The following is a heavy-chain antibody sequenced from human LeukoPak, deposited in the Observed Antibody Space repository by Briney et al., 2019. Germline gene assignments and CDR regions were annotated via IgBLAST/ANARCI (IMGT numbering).Heavy chain of an antibody. CDR1: GGTFSSYA. CDR2: IIPIFGTA. Sequence: GASVKVSCKASGGTFSSYAISWVRQAPGQGLEWMGGIIPIFGTANYAQKFQGRVTITTDESTSTAYMELSSLRSEDTAVYYCASPYYYNSSGYLRYWGQGTLVTVSS. CDR3: ASPYYYNSSGYLRY. D-gene: IGHD3-22*01. V-gene: IGHV1-69*05. J-gene: IGHJ4*02.